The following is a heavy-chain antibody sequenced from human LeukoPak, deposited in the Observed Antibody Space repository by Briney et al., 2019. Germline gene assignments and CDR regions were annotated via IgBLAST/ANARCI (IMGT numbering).Heavy chain of an antibody. D-gene: IGHD5/OR15-5a*01. CDR3: ARRVYLGYGVDY. J-gene: IGHJ4*02. CDR2: IYYTGTT. CDR1: GGSIRNTDYY. Sequence: PSETLSLTCTVSGGSIRNTDYYWGWIRQPPGKGLDYIGSIYYTGTTYYNPSLKSRVTISVDTSKNHFSLKLGSVTAADTAVYYCARRVYLGYGVDYWGQGTLVTVSS. V-gene: IGHV4-39*02.